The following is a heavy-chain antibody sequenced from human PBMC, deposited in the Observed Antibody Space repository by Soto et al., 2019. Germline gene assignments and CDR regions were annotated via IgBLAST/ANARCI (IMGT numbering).Heavy chain of an antibody. D-gene: IGHD3-22*01. V-gene: IGHV1-58*01. CDR3: AAETSGSYYYYGMDV. Sequence: QMQLVQSGPEVKKPGTSVKVSCKASGFTFTSSAVQWVRQARGQRLEWIGWFVVGSGNTNYAQKFQERVTITRDMSTSTAYMELSSLRSEDTAVYYCAAETSGSYYYYGMDVWGQGTTVTVSS. CDR1: GFTFTSSA. CDR2: FVVGSGNT. J-gene: IGHJ6*02.